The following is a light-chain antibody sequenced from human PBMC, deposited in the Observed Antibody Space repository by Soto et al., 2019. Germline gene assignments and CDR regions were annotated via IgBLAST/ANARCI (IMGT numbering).Light chain of an antibody. CDR2: EVS. CDR3: TSYTSISLYA. V-gene: IGLV2-14*01. Sequence: QSVLTQPASVSGSPGQSITISCTGTSSDVGGYNYVSWYQQHPGKAPKLMIYEVSNRPSGVSNRFSGSKSGNTASLTISGLQAMDEADYYCTSYTSISLYAFGTGTKV. CDR1: SSDVGGYNY. J-gene: IGLJ1*01.